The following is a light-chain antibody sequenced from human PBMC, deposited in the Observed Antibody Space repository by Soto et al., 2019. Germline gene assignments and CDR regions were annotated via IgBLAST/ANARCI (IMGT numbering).Light chain of an antibody. CDR3: QQYGSSGT. J-gene: IGKJ1*01. CDR2: GAS. Sequence: EIVLTQSPATLSLSPGERATLSFRASQSVSNNYLAWYQQKPGQAPRLLIYGASNRATGIPDRFSGSGSGTDFTLTISSLEPEDFAVYYCQQYGSSGTFGQGTKVDIK. V-gene: IGKV3-20*01. CDR1: QSVSNNY.